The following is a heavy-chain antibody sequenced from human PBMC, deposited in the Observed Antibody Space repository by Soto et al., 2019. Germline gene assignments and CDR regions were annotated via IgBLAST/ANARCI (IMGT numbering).Heavy chain of an antibody. Sequence: GASVKVSCKASGYTFTGYYMHWVRQAPGQGLEWMGWINPNSGGTKYAQKLPGRVTMTSDTSISTAYMELSRLTSDDTAVYYCAIPGRGGAFDIWGQGTMVTVSS. J-gene: IGHJ3*02. CDR3: AIPGRGGAFDI. CDR1: GYTFTGYY. CDR2: INPNSGGT. D-gene: IGHD3-16*01. V-gene: IGHV1-2*02.